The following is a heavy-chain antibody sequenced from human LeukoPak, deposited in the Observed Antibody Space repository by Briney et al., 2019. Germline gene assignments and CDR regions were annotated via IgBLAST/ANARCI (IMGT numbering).Heavy chain of an antibody. CDR2: IYYSGST. D-gene: IGHD4-17*01. J-gene: IGHJ6*04. V-gene: IGHV4-59*01. CDR1: GGSISSYY. Sequence: SETLSLTCTVSGGSISSYYWSWIRQPPGKGLEWIGYIYYSGSTNYNPSLKSRVTISVDTSKNQFSIKLSSVTAADTAVYYGARGDGYYDYYYYDGMDGWGKGTTVTVSS. CDR3: ARGDGYYDYYYYDGMDG.